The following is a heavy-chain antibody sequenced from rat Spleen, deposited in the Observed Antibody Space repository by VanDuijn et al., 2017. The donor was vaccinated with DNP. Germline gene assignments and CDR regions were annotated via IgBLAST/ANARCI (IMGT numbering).Heavy chain of an antibody. CDR3: ARPDY. V-gene: IGHV5-25*01. Sequence: EVQLVESGGDLVQPGGSLKLSCAASGFILSNYYMAWVRQAPTKGLEWVAYTSTGSGSAHYRDSVKGRFTISRDNAKSTLYLQMDSLRSEDTATYYCARPDYWGQGVMVTVSS. CDR1: GFILSNYY. CDR2: TSTGSGSA. J-gene: IGHJ2*01.